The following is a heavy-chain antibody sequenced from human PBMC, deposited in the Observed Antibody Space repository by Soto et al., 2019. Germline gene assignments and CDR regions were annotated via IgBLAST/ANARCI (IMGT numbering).Heavy chain of an antibody. D-gene: IGHD2-8*02. Sequence: QVQLQQWGAGLLKPSETLSLTCAVYGGSFSGYYWTWIRQPPGTGREWIGEINHSGSTNYNPSLKSRVTISVDASKTQFSLKLTSVTAADTAVYYCARDKITGLFDSWGQGTLVTVSS. CDR2: INHSGST. CDR1: GGSFSGYY. CDR3: ARDKITGLFDS. J-gene: IGHJ4*02. V-gene: IGHV4-34*01.